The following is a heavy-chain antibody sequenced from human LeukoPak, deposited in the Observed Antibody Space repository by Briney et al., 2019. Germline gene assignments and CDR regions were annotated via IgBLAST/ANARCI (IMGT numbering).Heavy chain of an antibody. CDR1: GGSFSGYY. Sequence: PSETLSLTCAVYGGSFSGYYWSWIRQPPGKGLEWIGEINHSGSTNYNPSLKSRVTISVDTSKNQFSLKLSSETAADTAVYYCARGSGIAVAGKGYDYWGQGTLVTVSS. CDR3: ARGSGIAVAGKGYDY. J-gene: IGHJ4*02. D-gene: IGHD6-19*01. V-gene: IGHV4-34*01. CDR2: INHSGST.